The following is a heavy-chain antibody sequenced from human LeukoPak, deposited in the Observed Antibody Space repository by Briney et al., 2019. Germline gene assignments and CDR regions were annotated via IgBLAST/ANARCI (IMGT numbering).Heavy chain of an antibody. D-gene: IGHD3-22*01. CDR2: INSDGSST. CDR3: ARRSGYPHFDY. J-gene: IGHJ4*02. CDR1: GFTSRSYW. Sequence: GGSLKLSVAAPGFTSRSYWMHWVRQAPGKGLGWVSRINSDGSSTSYADSVKGRFTISRDNAKNTLYLQMNSLRAEDTAVYYCARRSGYPHFDYWGQGTLVTVSS. V-gene: IGHV3-74*01.